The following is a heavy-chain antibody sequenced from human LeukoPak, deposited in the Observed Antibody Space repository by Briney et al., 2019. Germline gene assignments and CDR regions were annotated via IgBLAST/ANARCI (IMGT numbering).Heavy chain of an antibody. Sequence: GGSLRLSCAASGFTFSSYSMNWVRQAPGKGLEWVSSISSSSSYIYYADSVKGRFTISRDNAKNSLYLQMNSLRAEDTAVYYCARDRCSGGSCYLPFDYWGQGTLVTASS. D-gene: IGHD2-15*01. CDR3: ARDRCSGGSCYLPFDY. J-gene: IGHJ4*02. CDR2: ISSSSSYI. CDR1: GFTFSSYS. V-gene: IGHV3-21*01.